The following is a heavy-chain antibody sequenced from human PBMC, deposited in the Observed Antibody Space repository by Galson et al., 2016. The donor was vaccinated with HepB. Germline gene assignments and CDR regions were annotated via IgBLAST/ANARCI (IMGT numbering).Heavy chain of an antibody. V-gene: IGHV4-39*01. Sequence: SETLSLTCTVSGGSISNSNNYYWAWIRQSPGKGLEWVGSMFYTGTTDYSAVFKGRVTISRDTSTTQFSLEVRSVTAADAGIYYCVRQSGNALDHSGLFDFWGQGTLVTVSS. CDR2: MFYTGTT. CDR1: GGSISNSNNYY. D-gene: IGHD1-26*01. CDR3: VRQSGNALDHSGLFDF. J-gene: IGHJ4*02.